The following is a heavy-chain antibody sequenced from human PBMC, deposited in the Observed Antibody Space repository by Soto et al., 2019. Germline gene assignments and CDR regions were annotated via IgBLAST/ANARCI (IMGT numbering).Heavy chain of an antibody. CDR2: ISPYSGET. CDR3: ARDHSGRGCFDP. D-gene: IGHD5-12*01. J-gene: IGHJ5*02. V-gene: IGHV1-18*04. CDR1: GYTFTSYG. Sequence: ASVKVSCKASGYTFTSYGIVWVRQAPGQGLEWMGWISPYSGETRYAEKFQDRVTLTTDTSTKTAYMDLRNLKSDDTAVYYCARDHSGRGCFDPWGQGTLCTVS.